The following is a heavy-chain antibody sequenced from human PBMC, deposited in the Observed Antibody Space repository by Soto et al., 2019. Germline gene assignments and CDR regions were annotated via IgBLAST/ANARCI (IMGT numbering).Heavy chain of an antibody. CDR2: ISGSGGST. J-gene: IGHJ5*02. V-gene: IGHV3-23*01. CDR1: GFTFSSYA. CDR3: AKDPRIAVAGTFGDKQGYNWFDP. D-gene: IGHD6-19*01. Sequence: EVQLLESGGGLVQPGGSLRLSCAASGFTFSSYAMSWVRQAPGKGLEWVSAISGSGGSTYYADSVKGRFTISRDNSKNTLYLQMNSLRAEDTAVYYCAKDPRIAVAGTFGDKQGYNWFDPWGQGTLVTVSS.